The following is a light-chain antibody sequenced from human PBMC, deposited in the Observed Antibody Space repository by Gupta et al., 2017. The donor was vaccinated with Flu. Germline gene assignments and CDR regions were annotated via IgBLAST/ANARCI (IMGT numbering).Light chain of an antibody. CDR1: QSVSSN. CDR2: GAS. V-gene: IGKV3-15*01. CDR3: HQYHNWPET. J-gene: IGKJ1*01. Sequence: GERATLSCRASQSVSSNLAWYQQTPGQAPRLLIYGASTRATGIPARFSGSGSGTDFTLTISSLQSEDFAVYYCHQYHNWPETFGQGTRVEIK.